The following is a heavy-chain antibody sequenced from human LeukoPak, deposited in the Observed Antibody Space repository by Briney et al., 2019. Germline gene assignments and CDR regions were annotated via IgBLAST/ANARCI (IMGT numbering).Heavy chain of an antibody. J-gene: IGHJ4*02. CDR2: INPNSGGT. CDR3: ARVRSYYYDSSGLDY. CDR1: GYTFTGYY. D-gene: IGHD3-22*01. V-gene: IGHV1-2*06. Sequence: ASVKVSCKASGYTFTGYYMHWVRQAPGQGLEWMGRINPNSGGTNYAQKFQGRVTMTRDTSISTAYMELSRLRSDDTAVYYCARVRSYYYDSSGLDYWGQGTLVTVSS.